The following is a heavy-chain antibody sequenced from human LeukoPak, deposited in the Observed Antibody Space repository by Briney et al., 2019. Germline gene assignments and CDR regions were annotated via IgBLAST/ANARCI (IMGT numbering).Heavy chain of an antibody. CDR3: AGAPVCSSTSCHNWFDP. D-gene: IGHD2-2*01. CDR1: GGSFSGYY. V-gene: IGHV4-34*01. CDR2: INHSGST. Sequence: SETLSLTCAVYGGSFSGYYWSWIRQPPGKGLEWIGEINHSGSTNYNPSLKSRVTISVYTSKNQFSLKLSSVTAADTAVYYCAGAPVCSSTSCHNWFDPWGQGTLVTVSS. J-gene: IGHJ5*02.